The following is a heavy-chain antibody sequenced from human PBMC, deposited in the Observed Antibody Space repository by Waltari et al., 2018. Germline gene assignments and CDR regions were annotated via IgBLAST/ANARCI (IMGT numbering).Heavy chain of an antibody. Sequence: QLQLQESGPGLVTPSANLSLTCTVAGGSISIRCYSWGWIRPPPGTGLEWIGSIYDSWSTYYTPSLNSRVTMSVDTSKNQFFLNLSPATAADTAVYYCARVSRSFDWLHGMDVWGQGTTVTVSS. CDR3: ARVSRSFDWLHGMDV. CDR1: GGSISIRCYS. V-gene: IGHV4-39*01. J-gene: IGHJ6*02. CDR2: IYDSWST. D-gene: IGHD3-9*01.